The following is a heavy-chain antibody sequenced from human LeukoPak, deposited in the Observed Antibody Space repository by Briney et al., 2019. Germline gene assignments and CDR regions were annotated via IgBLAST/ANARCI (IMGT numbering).Heavy chain of an antibody. D-gene: IGHD3-16*02. V-gene: IGHV3-73*01. CDR1: GFTFSSYS. CDR2: IRSKANSYAT. CDR3: AIGGLYDYVWGSYRYKSALDI. J-gene: IGHJ3*02. Sequence: GGSLRLSCAASGFTFSSYSMNWVRQAPGKGLEWVGRIRSKANSYATAYGASVKGRFTISRDDSKNTAYLQMNSLRAEDTAVYYCAIGGLYDYVWGSYRYKSALDIWGQGTMVTVSS.